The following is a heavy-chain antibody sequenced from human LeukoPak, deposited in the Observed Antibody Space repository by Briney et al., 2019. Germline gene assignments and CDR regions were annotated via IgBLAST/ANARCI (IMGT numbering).Heavy chain of an antibody. Sequence: SETLSLTCTISGASISSGTYWAWIRQSPGKGLEWIGSIYNTASTYYNPSFKGRLTLSVDTSKNQISLELRSVTATDAAMYYCATNETMVTTAGWFDPWGQGTLVIVSS. CDR3: ATNETMVTTAGWFDP. CDR1: GASISSGTY. CDR2: IYNTAST. D-gene: IGHD4/OR15-4a*01. V-gene: IGHV4-39*01. J-gene: IGHJ5*02.